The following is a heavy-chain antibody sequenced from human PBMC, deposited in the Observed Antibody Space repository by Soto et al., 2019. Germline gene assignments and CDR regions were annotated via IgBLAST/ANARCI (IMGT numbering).Heavy chain of an antibody. D-gene: IGHD3-22*01. Sequence: QVQLVESGGGVVQPGRSLRLSCAASGFTFSSYGIHWVRQAPGKGLEWVAVIWYDGSNKYYAGSVKGRFTISRDNSKNTLYLQMHSLRAEDTAVYYCARGSGYRRPYFDYGGQGTLVTVSS. CDR2: IWYDGSNK. CDR3: ARGSGYRRPYFDY. V-gene: IGHV3-33*01. J-gene: IGHJ4*02. CDR1: GFTFSSYG.